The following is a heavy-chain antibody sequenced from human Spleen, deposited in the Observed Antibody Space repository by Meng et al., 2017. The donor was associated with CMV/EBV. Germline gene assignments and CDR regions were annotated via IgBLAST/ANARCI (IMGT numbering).Heavy chain of an antibody. CDR3: ARAEALAAPPNFDY. J-gene: IGHJ4*02. Sequence: GGSLRLSCAASGFTFSSYSMNWVRQAPGKGLEWVSSISSSSTYIYYADSLKGRFTISRDNSKNTLYLQMNSLRAEDTAVYYCARAEALAAPPNFDYWGQGTLVTVSS. D-gene: IGHD6-13*01. CDR2: ISSSSTYI. V-gene: IGHV3-21*01. CDR1: GFTFSSYS.